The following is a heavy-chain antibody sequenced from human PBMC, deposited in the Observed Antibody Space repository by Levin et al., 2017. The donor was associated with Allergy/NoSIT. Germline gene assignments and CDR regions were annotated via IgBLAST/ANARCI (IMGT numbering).Heavy chain of an antibody. CDR3: ARSRDYYDSSGPIWG. J-gene: IGHJ4*01. CDR2: IESDGTTT. Sequence: PGGSLRLSCEASGFSFSRYWMHWVRQAPGQGLVWVARIESDGTTTRYADSVKGRFTISRDNAKSTLYVQMNSLRVEDTAVYYCARSRDYYDSSGPIWGGGQGTLVTVSS. D-gene: IGHD3-22*01. CDR1: GFSFSRYW. V-gene: IGHV3-74*01.